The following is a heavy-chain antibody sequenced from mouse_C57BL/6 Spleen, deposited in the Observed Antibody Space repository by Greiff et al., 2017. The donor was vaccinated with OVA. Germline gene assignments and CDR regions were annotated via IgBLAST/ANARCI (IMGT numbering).Heavy chain of an antibody. CDR1: GYSITSGYY. J-gene: IGHJ1*03. D-gene: IGHD1-1*01. Sequence: EVKLVESGPGLVKPSQSLSLTCSVTGYSITSGYYWNWIRQFPGNKLEWMGYISYDGSNNYNPSLKNRISITRDTSKNQFFLKLNSVTTEDTATYYCARDRSTTVVPPDSFDVWGTGTTVTVSS. V-gene: IGHV3-6*01. CDR2: ISYDGSN. CDR3: ARDRSTTVVPPDSFDV.